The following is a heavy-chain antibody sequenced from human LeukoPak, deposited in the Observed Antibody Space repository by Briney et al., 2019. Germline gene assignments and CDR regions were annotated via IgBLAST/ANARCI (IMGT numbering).Heavy chain of an antibody. CDR2: IIPIFGTA. D-gene: IGHD6-19*01. Sequence: ASVKVSCKASGGTFSSYAISWVRQAPGQGLEWMGGIIPIFGTASYAQKFQGRVTMTRDTSTSTVYMELSSLRSEDTAVYYCARGDSSGCPDYWGQGTLVTVSS. CDR3: ARGDSSGCPDY. CDR1: GGTFSSYA. J-gene: IGHJ4*02. V-gene: IGHV1-69*05.